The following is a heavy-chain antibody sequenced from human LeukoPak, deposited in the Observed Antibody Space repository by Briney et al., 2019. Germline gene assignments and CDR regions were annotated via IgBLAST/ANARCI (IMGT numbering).Heavy chain of an antibody. D-gene: IGHD6-13*01. CDR3: GWSSVSYYFQY. J-gene: IGHJ4*02. Sequence: GGSLRLSCETSGFTFNNYAVSWVRRAPGKGLEWVSSISGGGTTYYADSVKGRFTISRDSSQNTLYLQMNSLRAEDAAVCARGWSSVSYYFQYWGQGTLVTVSS. V-gene: IGHV3-23*01. CDR1: GFTFNNYA. CDR2: ISGGGTT.